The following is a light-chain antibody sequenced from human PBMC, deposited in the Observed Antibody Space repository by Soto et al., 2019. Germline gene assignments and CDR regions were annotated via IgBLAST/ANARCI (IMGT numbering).Light chain of an antibody. CDR2: GAS. J-gene: IGKJ2*01. Sequence: EIVMTQSPVTLSVSPGEGAALSCRASHSISSNLAWYQQKPGQPPSLLIYGASTRPTGIPARFSGSGSATEFTLTISSLQSEDFAVYYCQQYNNWPYTFGQGTKLEIK. CDR1: HSISSN. V-gene: IGKV3-15*01. CDR3: QQYNNWPYT.